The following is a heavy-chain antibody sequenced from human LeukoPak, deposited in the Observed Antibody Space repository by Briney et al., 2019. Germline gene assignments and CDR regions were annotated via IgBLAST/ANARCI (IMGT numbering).Heavy chain of an antibody. CDR2: IYSGGST. Sequence: GGSLRLSCAASGFTVSSNYMSWVRQAPGKGLEWVSVIYSGGSTYYTDSVKGRFTISRDNSKNTLYLQMNSLRAEDTAVYYCARGLYGSGSLYWGQGTLVTVSS. J-gene: IGHJ4*02. CDR1: GFTVSSNY. CDR3: ARGLYGSGSLY. D-gene: IGHD3-10*01. V-gene: IGHV3-53*01.